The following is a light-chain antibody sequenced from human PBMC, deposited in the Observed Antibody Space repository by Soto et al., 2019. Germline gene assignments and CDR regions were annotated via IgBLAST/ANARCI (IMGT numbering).Light chain of an antibody. Sequence: SVLTQPGSVSGSPGQSITISCTGTSSDVGAYIYVSWYQHHPGKAPKVMIYEVTNRPSGVSDRFSGSKSGNTASLTISGLQAEDEADYYCCSYTSSRTYVFGTGTKVTVL. J-gene: IGLJ1*01. CDR3: CSYTSSRTYV. CDR2: EVT. V-gene: IGLV2-14*01. CDR1: SSDVGAYIY.